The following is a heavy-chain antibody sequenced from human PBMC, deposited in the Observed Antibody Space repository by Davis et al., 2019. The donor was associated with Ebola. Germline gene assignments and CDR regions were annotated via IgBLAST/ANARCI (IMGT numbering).Heavy chain of an antibody. J-gene: IGHJ5*02. CDR1: GFTFSSYA. CDR3: ARAPLHYGSGSYYGNNWLDP. Sequence: GESLKISCAASGFTFSSYAMSWVRQAPGKGLEWVSVISGSGGSTYYADSVKGRFTISRDNSKNTLFLQMNSLRAEDTAVYYCARAPLHYGSGSYYGNNWLDPWGQGTLVTVSS. D-gene: IGHD3-10*01. V-gene: IGHV3-23*01. CDR2: ISGSGGST.